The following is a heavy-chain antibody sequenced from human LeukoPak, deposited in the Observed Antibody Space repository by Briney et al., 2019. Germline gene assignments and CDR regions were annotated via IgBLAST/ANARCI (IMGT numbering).Heavy chain of an antibody. V-gene: IGHV1-18*01. CDR2: ISAYNGNT. CDR3: AIASKTYYYDSSGRGGFDY. Sequence: AASVKVSCKASGYTFTSYGISWVRQAPGQGLEWMGWISAYNGNTNYAQKLQGRVTTTTDTSTSTAYMELRSLRSDDTAVYYCAIASKTYYYDSSGRGGFDYWGQGTLVTVSS. J-gene: IGHJ4*02. CDR1: GYTFTSYG. D-gene: IGHD3-22*01.